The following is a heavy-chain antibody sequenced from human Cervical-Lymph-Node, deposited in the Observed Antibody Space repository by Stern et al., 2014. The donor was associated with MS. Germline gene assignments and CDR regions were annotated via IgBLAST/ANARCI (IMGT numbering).Heavy chain of an antibody. CDR3: ARDFEFQLQCD. J-gene: IGHJ4*02. Sequence: QVQLQESGPGLVKPSGTLSLTCAVSGGSISSDNWWRWVRQPPGKGLESMGEVYHSGTTNYTPSLKSRVPMSVDKSKTQFSLRLTSVTAADTAVYYCARDFEFQLQCDWGQGALVTVSS. D-gene: IGHD2-2*01. V-gene: IGHV4-4*02. CDR2: VYHSGTT. CDR1: GGSISSDNW.